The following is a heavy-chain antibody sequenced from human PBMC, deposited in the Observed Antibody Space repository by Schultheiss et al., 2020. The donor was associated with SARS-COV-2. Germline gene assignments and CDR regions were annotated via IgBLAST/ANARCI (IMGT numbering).Heavy chain of an antibody. V-gene: IGHV1-3*01. CDR1: GYTFTSYA. CDR2: INAGNGNT. J-gene: IGHJ4*02. Sequence: GESLKISCKASGYTFTSYAMHWVRQAPGQRLEWMGWINAGNGNTKYSQKFQGRVTMTRDTSTSTAYMELSSLRSEDTAVYYCASVASYGYEGLYYFDYWGQGTLVTVSS. D-gene: IGHD5-18*01. CDR3: ASVASYGYEGLYYFDY.